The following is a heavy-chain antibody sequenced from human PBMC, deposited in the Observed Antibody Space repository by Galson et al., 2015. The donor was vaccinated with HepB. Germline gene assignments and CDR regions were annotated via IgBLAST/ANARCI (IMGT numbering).Heavy chain of an antibody. D-gene: IGHD2-8*02. J-gene: IGHJ4*02. V-gene: IGHV2-5*01. Sequence: PALVKPTQTLTLTCTFSGFSLRTSGVGVGWIRQPPGKALEWLALILWSAYEHYSPSLKSRRTITKDTCKKQVVITMTNMDPVDTGRYFCAHSLGLVGPNFDFWGQGALVTVSS. CDR1: GFSLRTSGVG. CDR3: AHSLGLVGPNFDF. CDR2: ILWSAYE.